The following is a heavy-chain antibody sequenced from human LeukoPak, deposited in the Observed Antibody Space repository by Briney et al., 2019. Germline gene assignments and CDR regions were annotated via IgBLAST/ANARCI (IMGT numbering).Heavy chain of an antibody. CDR3: ARNPSPRDAFDI. Sequence: SETLSLTCTVSGGSISSYYWSWIRQPPGKGLEWIGYIYYSGSTNYNPSLKRRVTISVDTSKNQFSLKLSSVTAADTAVYYCARNPSPRDAFDIWGQGTMVTVSS. V-gene: IGHV4-59*08. CDR2: IYYSGST. J-gene: IGHJ3*02. D-gene: IGHD2-2*01. CDR1: GGSISSYY.